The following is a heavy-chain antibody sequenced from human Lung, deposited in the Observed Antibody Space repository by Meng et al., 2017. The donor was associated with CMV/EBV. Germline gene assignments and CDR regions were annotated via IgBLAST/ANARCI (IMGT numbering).Heavy chain of an antibody. CDR2: ISAYSGNT. CDR1: TFNNYG. J-gene: IGHJ4*02. D-gene: IGHD3-10*02. V-gene: IGHV1-18*04. Sequence: TFNNYGLIWGRQAPGKGLEWVEGISAYSGNTNYAQKIQDRVTMTTHTSSNTAYMELRSLRSDDTAIYYCARVVVHYYARGDNADYSDYWGQGTLAPSPQ. CDR3: ARVVVHYYARGDNADYSDY.